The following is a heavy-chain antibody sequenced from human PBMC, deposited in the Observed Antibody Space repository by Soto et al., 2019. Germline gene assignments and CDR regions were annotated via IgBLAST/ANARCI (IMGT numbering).Heavy chain of an antibody. J-gene: IGHJ2*01. Sequence: SETLSLTCTVSGGSISSGGYYWGWIRQPPGKGQEWIGIIFFFGSIYYIPSLKSRVTISVDTSNNQFSLKLSFVTAADTFFFYCATMVDTAMVKYWYFDLWGRGTLVTVSS. D-gene: IGHD5-18*01. CDR3: ATMVDTAMVKYWYFDL. CDR1: GGSISSGGYY. V-gene: IGHV4-39*01. CDR2: IFFFGSI.